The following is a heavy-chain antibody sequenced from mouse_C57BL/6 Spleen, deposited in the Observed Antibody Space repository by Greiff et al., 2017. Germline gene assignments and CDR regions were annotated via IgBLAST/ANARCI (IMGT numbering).Heavy chain of an antibody. CDR3: VRDGYYGYWYFDV. Sequence: EVNVVESGGGLVQPKGSLKLSCAASGFSFNTYAMNWVRQAPGKGLEWVARIRSKSNNYATYYADSVKDRFTISRDDSESMLYLQMNNLKTEDTAMYYCVRDGYYGYWYFDVWGTGTTVTVSS. J-gene: IGHJ1*03. V-gene: IGHV10-1*01. D-gene: IGHD2-3*01. CDR1: GFSFNTYA. CDR2: IRSKSNNYAT.